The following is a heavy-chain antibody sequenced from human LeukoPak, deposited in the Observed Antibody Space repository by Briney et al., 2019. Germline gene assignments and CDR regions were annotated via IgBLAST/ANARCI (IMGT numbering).Heavy chain of an antibody. CDR1: GYTCTSYD. CDR2: MNPNSGNT. Sequence: ASVKVSCKASGYTCTSYDINWVRQVTGQGLEWMGWMNPNSGNTGYAQKFQGRVTITRNTSISTAYMELSSLRSEDTAVYYCARVAGYCSSTSCYPNWFDPWGQGTLVTVSS. CDR3: ARVAGYCSSTSCYPNWFDP. J-gene: IGHJ5*02. D-gene: IGHD2-2*01. V-gene: IGHV1-8*03.